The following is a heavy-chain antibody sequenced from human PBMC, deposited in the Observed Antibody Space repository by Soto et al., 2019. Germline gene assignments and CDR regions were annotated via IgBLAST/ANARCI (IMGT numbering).Heavy chain of an antibody. CDR2: MYAGGST. CDR3: ARGTWGISWPNFFDY. Sequence: PGGSLRLSCAAPEFSVTSNYMSWVRQAPGKGLEWVSLMYAGGSTSYADSVKGRFTVSRDNSNNTLFLQLNSLRVEDTAVYYCARGTWGISWPNFFDYWGQGVRVT. D-gene: IGHD6-13*01. CDR1: EFSVTSNY. J-gene: IGHJ4*02. V-gene: IGHV3-53*01.